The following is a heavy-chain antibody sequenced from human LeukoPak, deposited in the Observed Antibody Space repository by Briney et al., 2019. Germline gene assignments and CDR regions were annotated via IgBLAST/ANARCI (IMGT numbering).Heavy chain of an antibody. CDR3: ARQEYCSGGSCYTWFDP. CDR2: IYPADSDI. D-gene: IGHD2-15*01. Sequence: GESLKISCKGSGYSINNYWIGWVRQMPGKGLEWMGIIYPADSDIRYSPSFQGQVTISADKSISAAYLQWSSLKASDTAMYYCARQEYCSGGSCYTWFDPWGQGTLVTVSS. CDR1: GYSINNYW. J-gene: IGHJ5*02. V-gene: IGHV5-51*01.